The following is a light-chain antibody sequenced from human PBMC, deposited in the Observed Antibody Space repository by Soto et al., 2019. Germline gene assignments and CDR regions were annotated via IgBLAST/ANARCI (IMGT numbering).Light chain of an antibody. CDR2: DAS. CDR3: QQRSNWSVT. CDR1: QSVSSY. J-gene: IGKJ1*01. Sequence: EIVLTQSPATLSLSPGERATLSCRASQSVSSYLAWYQQKPGQAPRLLIYDASNRATGIPARFSGSGSGTDFTLTISSREPEDFAVYYCQQRSNWSVTFGQGTKVEIK. V-gene: IGKV3-11*01.